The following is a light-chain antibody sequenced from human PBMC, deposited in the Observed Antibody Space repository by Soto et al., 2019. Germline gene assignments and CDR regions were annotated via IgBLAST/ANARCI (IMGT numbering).Light chain of an antibody. CDR1: SSNIGGNP. Sequence: QSALTQPPSASGTPGQRVTISCSGSSSNIGGNPVNWYQQLPGTAPKLLIYNNNQRPSGVPDQFSGSKSGTSASLAISGLQSEDEADYYCAAWHDSLNGPVFGGGTKVTVL. J-gene: IGLJ3*02. CDR3: AAWHDSLNGPV. V-gene: IGLV1-44*01. CDR2: NNN.